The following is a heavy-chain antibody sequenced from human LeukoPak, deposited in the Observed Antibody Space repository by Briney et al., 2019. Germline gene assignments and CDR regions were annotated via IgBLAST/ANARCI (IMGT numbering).Heavy chain of an antibody. CDR1: GFTLSSYA. J-gene: IGHJ3*02. CDR3: AKLRYFDWLSLDAFDI. V-gene: IGHV3-23*01. Sequence: TGESLRLSCAASGFTLSSYAMSWVRQAPGKGLEWVSAISGSGGSTYYADSVKGRFTISRDNSKNTLYLQMNSLRAEDTAVYYCAKLRYFDWLSLDAFDIWGQGTMVTVSS. CDR2: ISGSGGST. D-gene: IGHD3-9*01.